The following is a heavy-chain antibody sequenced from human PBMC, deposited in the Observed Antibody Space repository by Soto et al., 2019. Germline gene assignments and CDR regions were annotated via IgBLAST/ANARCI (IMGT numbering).Heavy chain of an antibody. V-gene: IGHV1-18*01. CDR1: GYTFTSYG. CDR2: ISAYNGNT. CDR3: ARVSSVTIFGVVNERPAY. D-gene: IGHD3-3*01. Sequence: ASVKVSFKASGYTFTSYGISWVRQAPGQGLEWMGWISAYNGNTNYAQKLQGRVTMTTDTSTSTAYMELRSLRSDDTAVYYCARVSSVTIFGVVNERPAYWGRG. J-gene: IGHJ4*02.